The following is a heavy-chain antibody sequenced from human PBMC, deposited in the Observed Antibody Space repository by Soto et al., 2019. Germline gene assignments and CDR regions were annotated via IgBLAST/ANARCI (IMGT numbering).Heavy chain of an antibody. Sequence: GSLRLSCAASGVTFSSYWMSWVRQAPGKGLEWVANIKQDGGEKYYVDSVKGRFTISRDNAKNSLYLQMNSLRVEDTALYYCARRYSSSWSGFDSWGQGTLVTVSS. CDR2: IKQDGGEK. CDR1: GVTFSSYW. CDR3: ARRYSSSWSGFDS. V-gene: IGHV3-7*01. J-gene: IGHJ5*01. D-gene: IGHD6-13*01.